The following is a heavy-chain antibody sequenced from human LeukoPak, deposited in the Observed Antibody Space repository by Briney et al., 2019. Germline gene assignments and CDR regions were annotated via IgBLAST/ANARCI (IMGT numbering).Heavy chain of an antibody. CDR3: AKVSSTGYGVSSGLFY. J-gene: IGHJ4*02. CDR2: INPNSGGT. CDR1: GYTFTGYC. Sequence: ASVKVSCKASGYTFTGYCMHWVRQAPGQGLEWMGWINPNSGGTNYAQKFQGRVTMTTDTSTNTAYMELRSLRSDDTAVYYCAKVSSTGYGVSSGLFYWGQGTLVTVSS. V-gene: IGHV1-2*02. D-gene: IGHD3-22*01.